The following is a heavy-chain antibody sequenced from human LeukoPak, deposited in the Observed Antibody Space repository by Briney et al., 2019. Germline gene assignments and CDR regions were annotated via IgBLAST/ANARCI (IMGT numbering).Heavy chain of an antibody. Sequence: SETLSLTCIVSGGSISSYYWNWIRQSAGKGLEWIGRFYSSVSTDNNPSLKRRVTMSVDTSKNQFSLKLSSVTAADTAVYYCVRDQVDYTIPDHFDYWGKGILVIVSS. V-gene: IGHV4-4*07. J-gene: IGHJ4*02. CDR3: VRDQVDYTIPDHFDY. CDR2: FYSSVST. CDR1: GGSISSYY. D-gene: IGHD2-2*02.